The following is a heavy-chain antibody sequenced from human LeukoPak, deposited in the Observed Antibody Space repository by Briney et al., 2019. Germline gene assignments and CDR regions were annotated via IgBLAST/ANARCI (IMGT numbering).Heavy chain of an antibody. CDR1: GGSISSYY. J-gene: IGHJ3*02. D-gene: IGHD6-13*01. CDR2: IYSSGST. Sequence: SETLSLTCTVSGGSISSYYWMWIRQPAGEGLEWIGRIYSSGSTDYNPSLKSRVTMSVDTSKNQFSLKLRFVTAADTAVYYCARARISGYSDALDMWGQGTKVTVS. V-gene: IGHV4-4*07. CDR3: ARARISGYSDALDM.